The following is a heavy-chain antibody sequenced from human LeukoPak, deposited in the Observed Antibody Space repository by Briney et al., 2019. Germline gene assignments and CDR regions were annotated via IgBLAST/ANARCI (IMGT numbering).Heavy chain of an antibody. Sequence: GGSLRLSCAASGFTFSSYAMSWVRQAPGKGLEWVSAISGSGGSTYSADSMKGRFTISRDNSNNTLYLQMNSLRAEDTAVYYCARCLYYYGSGSYYVDYWGQGTLVTVSS. CDR3: ARCLYYYGSGSYYVDY. D-gene: IGHD3-10*01. CDR2: ISGSGGST. V-gene: IGHV3-23*01. J-gene: IGHJ4*02. CDR1: GFTFSSYA.